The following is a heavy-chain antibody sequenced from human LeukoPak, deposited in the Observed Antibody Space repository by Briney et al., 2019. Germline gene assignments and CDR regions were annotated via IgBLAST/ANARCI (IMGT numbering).Heavy chain of an antibody. CDR2: IKQDGSEK. V-gene: IGHV3-7*01. CDR3: ARDSSWYSY. Sequence: GGSLRLSCAASGFTFSSYWMSLVRQAAGKGRELVVNIKQDGSEKYYVDSVKGRFTISRDNAKNSLYLQMNSLRAEDTAVYYCARDSSWYSYWGQGTLVTVS. CDR1: GFTFSSYW. D-gene: IGHD6-13*01. J-gene: IGHJ4*02.